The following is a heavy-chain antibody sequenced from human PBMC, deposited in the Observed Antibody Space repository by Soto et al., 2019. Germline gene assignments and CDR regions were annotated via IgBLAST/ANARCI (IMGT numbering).Heavy chain of an antibody. CDR1: GYTFNNYY. V-gene: IGHV1-46*02. D-gene: IGHD3-16*02. J-gene: IGHJ4*02. Sequence: QVQLVQSGAEVKKPGASVKVSCEASGYTFNNYYMHWVRQAPGQGLEWMGIFNPIGGDTIYAEKFQGRFSMTGSTSTSTVYMELSSLRSEDTAVYYCARETMITIGGDIEGLDYWGQGTLVTVS. CDR2: FNPIGGDT. CDR3: ARETMITIGGDIEGLDY.